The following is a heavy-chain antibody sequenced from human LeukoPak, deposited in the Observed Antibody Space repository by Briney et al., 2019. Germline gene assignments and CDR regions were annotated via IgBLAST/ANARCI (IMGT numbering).Heavy chain of an antibody. J-gene: IGHJ3*02. CDR2: ISAYNGNK. CDR3: ARGSVTTGGAFDI. Sequence: ASVKVSCKASGYTFTTYGISWVRQAPGQGLEWMGWISAYNGNKNYAQKLQGRATLTTDTSTSTAFMELRNLRSDDTAVYYCARGSVTTGGAFDIWGQGTMVTVSS. V-gene: IGHV1-18*01. CDR1: GYTFTTYG. D-gene: IGHD4-17*01.